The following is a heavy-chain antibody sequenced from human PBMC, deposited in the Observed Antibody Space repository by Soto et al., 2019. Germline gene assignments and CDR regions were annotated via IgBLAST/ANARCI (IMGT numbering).Heavy chain of an antibody. V-gene: IGHV1-46*01. D-gene: IGHD6-13*01. Sequence: ASVKVSCKASGYTFTNYYMHWVRQAPGQGLEWMGIINPGGVSTTYAQKFWGRVTMTKDTSTSTVFMELSSLRSEDTAVYYCARGRITAAGTPLSHWGQGTLVTVSS. CDR3: ARGRITAAGTPLSH. CDR1: GYTFTNYY. J-gene: IGHJ4*02. CDR2: INPGGVST.